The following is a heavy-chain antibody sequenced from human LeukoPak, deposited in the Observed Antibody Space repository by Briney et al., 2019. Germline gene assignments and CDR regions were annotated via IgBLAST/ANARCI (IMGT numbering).Heavy chain of an antibody. Sequence: GGSLRLSCAASGFTFSSYGMHWVRQAPGKGLEWVAVISYDGSNKYYADSVKGRFTISRDNSKNTLYLQMNSLRAEDTAVYYCAKDRPYYDFWSAPGPYYYMDVWGKGTTVTVSS. J-gene: IGHJ6*03. CDR2: ISYDGSNK. CDR1: GFTFSSYG. D-gene: IGHD3-3*01. CDR3: AKDRPYYDFWSAPGPYYYMDV. V-gene: IGHV3-30*18.